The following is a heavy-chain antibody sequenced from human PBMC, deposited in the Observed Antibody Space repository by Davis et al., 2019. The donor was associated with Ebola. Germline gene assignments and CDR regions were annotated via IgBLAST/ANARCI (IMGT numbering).Heavy chain of an antibody. J-gene: IGHJ5*02. V-gene: IGHV4-39*07. CDR3: ARGGDFGVDNWFDP. Sequence: SETLSLTCTASGASISSSSYYWGWIRQPPGKGLEWIGRIYYSGSTYYNPSLKSRVTISVDTSKNQFSLKLSSVTAADPAVYYCARGGDFGVDNWFDPWGQGTLVTVSS. D-gene: IGHD3-3*01. CDR2: IYYSGST. CDR1: GASISSSSYY.